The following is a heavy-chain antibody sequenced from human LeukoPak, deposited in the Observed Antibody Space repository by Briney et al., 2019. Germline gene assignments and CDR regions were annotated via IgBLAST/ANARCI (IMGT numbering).Heavy chain of an antibody. Sequence: SGGSLRLSCAAPGFTFSSYAMSWVRQAPGKGLEWVSAISGSGGSTYYADSVKGRFTISRDNSKNTLYLQMNSLRAEDTAVYYCAGGYGSGSYYFDYWGQGTLVTVSS. J-gene: IGHJ4*02. D-gene: IGHD3-10*01. CDR1: GFTFSSYA. V-gene: IGHV3-23*01. CDR2: ISGSGGST. CDR3: AGGYGSGSYYFDY.